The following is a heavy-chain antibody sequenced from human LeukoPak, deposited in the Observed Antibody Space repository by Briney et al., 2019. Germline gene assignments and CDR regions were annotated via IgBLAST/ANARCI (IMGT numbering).Heavy chain of an antibody. CDR3: ARVRGTYCGGDCYKYYYYYIDV. CDR2: ISRSGSTI. D-gene: IGHD2-21*02. V-gene: IGHV3-11*01. CDR1: GFTFSDYY. J-gene: IGHJ6*03. Sequence: PGGSLRLSCAASGFTFSDYYMSWIRQAPGKGLEWVSYISRSGSTIYYADSVKGRFTISRDNAKNSLYLQMNSLRAEETAVYYCARVRGTYCGGDCYKYYYYYIDVWGKGTTVTVSS.